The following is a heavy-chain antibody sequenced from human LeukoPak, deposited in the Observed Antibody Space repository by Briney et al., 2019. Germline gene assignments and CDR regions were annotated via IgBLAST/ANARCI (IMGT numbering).Heavy chain of an antibody. J-gene: IGHJ5*02. D-gene: IGHD3-10*01. CDR3: ARGYYLNWFDP. CDR2: IYYSGST. Sequence: SETLSLTCTVSGGSISSYYWSWIRQPPGKGLEWIGYIYYSGSTNYNPSLKSRVTISVDTSKNQFSLKLSSVTAADTAVYYCARGYYLNWFDPWGQGTLVTVSS. V-gene: IGHV4-59*01. CDR1: GGSISSYY.